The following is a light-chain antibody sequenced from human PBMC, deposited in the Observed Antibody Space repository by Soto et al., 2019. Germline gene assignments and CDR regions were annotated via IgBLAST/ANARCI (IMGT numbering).Light chain of an antibody. CDR2: AAS. V-gene: IGKV1-39*01. Sequence: DIQMTQSPSSLSASVGDRVTITCRASQSISSYLNWYQQKPGKVPNLLIYAASSLQSGVPSKFSGSGSGTDFTLTVSSLQPEDFATYYCLQDHDDSWTFGQGTKVDI. CDR3: LQDHDDSWT. J-gene: IGKJ1*01. CDR1: QSISSY.